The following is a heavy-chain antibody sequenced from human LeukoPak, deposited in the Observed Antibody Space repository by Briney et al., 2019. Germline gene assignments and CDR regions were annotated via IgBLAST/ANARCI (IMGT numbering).Heavy chain of an antibody. V-gene: IGHV3-21*01. CDR1: GFTFSTYR. CDR3: ARGQITSAWLDC. J-gene: IGHJ4*02. Sequence: GGSLGLSCVGTGFTFSTYRMNWVRQAPGKGLEWVSSISSSSSYIYYADSVKGRITISRDNAKNSLYLQMNSLRVEDTAVYYCARGQITSAWLDCWGQGTLVTVSS. D-gene: IGHD6-19*01. CDR2: ISSSSSYI.